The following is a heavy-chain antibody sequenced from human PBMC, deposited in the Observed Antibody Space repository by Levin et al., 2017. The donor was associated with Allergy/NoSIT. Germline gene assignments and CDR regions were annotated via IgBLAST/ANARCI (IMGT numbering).Heavy chain of an antibody. CDR3: AKISMVRGVLRAYYFDY. Sequence: PGGSLRLSCAASGFTFSSYAMSWVRQAPGKGLEWVSAISGSGGSTYYADSVKGRFTISRDNSKNTLYLQMNSLRAEDTAVYYCAKISMVRGVLRAYYFDYWGQGTLVTVSS. J-gene: IGHJ4*02. D-gene: IGHD3-10*01. CDR1: GFTFSSYA. CDR2: ISGSGGST. V-gene: IGHV3-23*01.